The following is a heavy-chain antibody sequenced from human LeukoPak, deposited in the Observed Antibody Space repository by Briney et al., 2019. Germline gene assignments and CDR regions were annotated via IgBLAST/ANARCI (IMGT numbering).Heavy chain of an antibody. Sequence: SVKVSCKASGGTFSSYTISWVRQAPGQGLEWMGRIIPILGIANYARKFQGRVTITADKSTSTAYMELSSLRSEDTAVYYCARDGNCGGDCESAFDIWGQGTMVTVSS. D-gene: IGHD2-21*01. CDR1: GGTFSSYT. V-gene: IGHV1-69*04. CDR2: IIPILGIA. CDR3: ARDGNCGGDCESAFDI. J-gene: IGHJ3*02.